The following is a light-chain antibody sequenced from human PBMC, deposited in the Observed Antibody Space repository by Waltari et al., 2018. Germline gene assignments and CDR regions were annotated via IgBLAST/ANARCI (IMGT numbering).Light chain of an antibody. CDR3: CSYAGSYTLV. J-gene: IGLJ2*01. CDR1: SSDVGGYNY. V-gene: IGLV2-11*01. CDR2: DVT. Sequence: QSALTQPRSVSGSPGPSVTISCTGTSSDVGGYNYVSWYQQHPGKAPKLMIYDVTKRPSGVPDRLSGSKSGNTASLTISGLQAEDEADYYCCSYAGSYTLVFGGGTKLTVL.